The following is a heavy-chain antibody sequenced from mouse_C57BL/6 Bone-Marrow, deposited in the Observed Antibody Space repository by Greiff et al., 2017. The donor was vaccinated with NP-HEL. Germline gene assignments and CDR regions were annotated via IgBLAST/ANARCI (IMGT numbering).Heavy chain of an antibody. J-gene: IGHJ1*03. V-gene: IGHV1-69*01. CDR1: GYAFTSYW. D-gene: IGHD1-1*01. CDR3: ASHYYGSSYWYFDV. Sequence: QVQLQQPGAELVMPGASVKLSCKASGYAFTSYWMHWVKQRPGPGLEWIGEIDPSDSYTNYNQKFKGKSTLTVDKSSSTAYMQLSSLTSEDSAVYYCASHYYGSSYWYFDVWGTGTTVTVSS. CDR2: IDPSDSYT.